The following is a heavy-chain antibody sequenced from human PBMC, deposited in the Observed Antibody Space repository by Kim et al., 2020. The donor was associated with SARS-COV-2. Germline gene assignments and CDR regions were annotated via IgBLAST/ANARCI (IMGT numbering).Heavy chain of an antibody. CDR3: ARRFRGVDYGMDV. CDR1: GFSFDDYA. D-gene: IGHD3-10*01. Sequence: GGSLRLSCAASGFSFDDYAMNWVRQGPGKGLEWVSGISWNSGSIGYADSVKGRFTISRDNAKNSLYLQMNRLRAEDTSLYYCARRFRGVDYGMDVWGQGATVTVSS. V-gene: IGHV3-9*01. CDR2: ISWNSGSI. J-gene: IGHJ6*02.